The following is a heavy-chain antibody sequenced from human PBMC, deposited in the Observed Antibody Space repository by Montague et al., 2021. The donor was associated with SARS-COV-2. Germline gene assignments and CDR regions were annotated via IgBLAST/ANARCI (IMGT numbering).Heavy chain of an antibody. CDR1: IRSSTYY. CDR3: ARHSAGSEISGLDF. J-gene: IGHJ4*02. D-gene: IGHD3/OR15-3a*01. CDR2: IYPGGKM. Sequence: SETLSLTCTASIRSSTYYWAWIRQPPGKGLEWIGSIYPGGKMFYNSSLKSRVTMSIDTSENQFSLNLNSVTAADTAVYYCARHSAGSEISGLDFWGQGTLVTVSS. V-gene: IGHV4-39*01.